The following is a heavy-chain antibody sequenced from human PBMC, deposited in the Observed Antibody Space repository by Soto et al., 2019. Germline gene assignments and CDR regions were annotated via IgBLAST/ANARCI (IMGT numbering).Heavy chain of an antibody. CDR3: ARLDFWSGGPDY. Sequence: GSPILSFAATGFTFSDYYMSWIRRAPGKGLEWVSYISSSSSYTNYADSVKGRFTISRDNAKNSLYLQMNSLRAEDTDVYYCARLDFWSGGPDYWGQGTLVTVSS. CDR1: GFTFSDYY. V-gene: IGHV3-11*06. D-gene: IGHD3-3*01. CDR2: ISSSSSYT. J-gene: IGHJ4*02.